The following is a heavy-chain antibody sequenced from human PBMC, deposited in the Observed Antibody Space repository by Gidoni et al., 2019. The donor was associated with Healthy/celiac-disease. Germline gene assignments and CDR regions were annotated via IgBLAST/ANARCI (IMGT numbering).Heavy chain of an antibody. Sequence: QVQLQQWGAGLLKPSETLSLTCAVYGGSFSGYYWSWIRQPPGKGLEWIGEINHSGSTNYNPSLKIRVTISVDTSKNQFSLKLSSVTAADTAVYYCARGGLLYPLWSWGQGTLVTVSS. V-gene: IGHV4-34*01. D-gene: IGHD2-8*01. CDR2: INHSGST. CDR3: ARGGLLYPLWS. J-gene: IGHJ4*02. CDR1: GGSFSGYY.